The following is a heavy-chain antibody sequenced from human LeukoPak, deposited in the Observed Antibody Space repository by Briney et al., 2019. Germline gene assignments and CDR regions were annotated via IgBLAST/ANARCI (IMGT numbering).Heavy chain of an antibody. J-gene: IGHJ4*02. CDR1: GGSISPYY. Sequence: SETLSLTCTVSGGSISPYYWSWIRQPAGKGLEWIGRIYTSGNSNYNPSLKSRVTMSVDTSKNQFSLKLASVTAADTAVYYCARAGHGSGSSVDYWGREPWSPSPQ. V-gene: IGHV4-4*07. D-gene: IGHD3-10*01. CDR2: IYTSGNS. CDR3: ARAGHGSGSSVDY.